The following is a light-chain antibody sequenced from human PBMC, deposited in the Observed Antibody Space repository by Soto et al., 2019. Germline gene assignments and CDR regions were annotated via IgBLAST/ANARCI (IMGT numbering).Light chain of an antibody. J-gene: IGLJ1*01. Sequence: QSVLTQPPSVSAAPGQKVTISCSGSSSNIGGNSVSWYQQLPGTAPTLLIYDDNKRPSGIPDRFSGSKSGTSATLGITGFQTGEEADYYCGSRDSSMSAYVFTTGTKATV. V-gene: IGLV1-51*01. CDR1: SSNIGGNS. CDR3: GSRDSSMSAYV. CDR2: DDN.